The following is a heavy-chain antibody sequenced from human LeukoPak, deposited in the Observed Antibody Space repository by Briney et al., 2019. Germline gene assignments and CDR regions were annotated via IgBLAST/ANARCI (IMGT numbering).Heavy chain of an antibody. J-gene: IGHJ4*02. D-gene: IGHD5-12*01. CDR1: YDSISSYF. CDR3: ARSPATIGWNWGYYFDY. Sequence: PSETLSLACSVSYDSISSYFWSWIRQPAGGELEWIGRLSTTGSTYYNPSLKSRVTMSRDTSKSHFSLRLTSVTAADTAMYYCARSPATIGWNWGYYFDYWGQGTLVTVSS. V-gene: IGHV4-4*07. CDR2: LSTTGST.